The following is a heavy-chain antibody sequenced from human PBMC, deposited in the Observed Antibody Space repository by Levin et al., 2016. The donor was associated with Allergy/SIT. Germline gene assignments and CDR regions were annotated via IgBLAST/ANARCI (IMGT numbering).Heavy chain of an antibody. J-gene: IGHJ5*02. CDR1: GFTFSSYS. V-gene: IGHV3-21*01. D-gene: IGHD2-2*01. Sequence: GESLKISCAASGFTFSSYSMNWVRQAPGKGLEWVSSISSSGSYIYYADSVKGRFTISRDNAKNSLYLQMNSLRAEDTAVFYCARDLGYCSGTSCYSWFDPWGQGTLVTVSS. CDR2: ISSSGSYI. CDR3: ARDLGYCSGTSCYSWFDP.